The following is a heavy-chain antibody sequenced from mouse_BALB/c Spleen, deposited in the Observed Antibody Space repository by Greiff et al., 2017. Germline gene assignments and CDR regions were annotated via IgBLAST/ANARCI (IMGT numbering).Heavy chain of an antibody. CDR2: IYPGSGNT. V-gene: IGHV1-84*02. CDR1: GYTFTDYY. D-gene: IGHD2-1*01. CDR3: ARDGNLAWFAY. Sequence: QVQLKQSGPELVKPGTSVKISCKASGYTFTDYYINWVKQKPGQGLEWIGWIYPGSGNTKYNEKFKGKATLTVDTSSSTAYMQLSSLTSEDTAVYFCARDGNLAWFAYWGQGTLVTVSA. J-gene: IGHJ3*01.